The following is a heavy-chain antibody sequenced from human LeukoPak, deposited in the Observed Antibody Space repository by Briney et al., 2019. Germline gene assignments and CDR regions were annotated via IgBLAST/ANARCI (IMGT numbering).Heavy chain of an antibody. CDR3: ARGGSTIFGALFDY. J-gene: IGHJ4*02. D-gene: IGHD3-3*01. CDR2: ISYNGRGT. CDR1: GFTFSSYG. Sequence: PGGSLTLSCAVSGFTFSSYGMHWVRQAPGKGLEYVSSISYNGRGTHYADSVKGRFTICRDSFKNTLYLQMACLRPEDMAIYYCARGGSTIFGALFDYWGQGALVTVSS. V-gene: IGHV3-64*02.